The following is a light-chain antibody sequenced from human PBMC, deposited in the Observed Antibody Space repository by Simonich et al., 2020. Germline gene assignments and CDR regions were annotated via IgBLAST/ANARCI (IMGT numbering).Light chain of an antibody. V-gene: IGKV4-1*01. Sequence: DIVMTQSPDSLAVSLGERATINCKSSQSVLYSSNNKNYLAWYQQKPGQPPKLLIYWASTRESGVPDPFSGSGSGTDFTLTISILQAEDVAVYYCQQYYRTPLTFGGGTKVEIK. J-gene: IGKJ4*01. CDR2: WAS. CDR1: QSVLYSSNNKNY. CDR3: QQYYRTPLT.